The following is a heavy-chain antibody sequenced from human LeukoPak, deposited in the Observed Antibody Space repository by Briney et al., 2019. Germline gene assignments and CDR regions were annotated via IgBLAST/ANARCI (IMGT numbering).Heavy chain of an antibody. J-gene: IGHJ3*01. V-gene: IGHV3-7*01. CDR2: IKQDGSEK. D-gene: IGHD3-3*01. Sequence: GGSLRLSCAASGFTFSNYWMTWVRQPPGKGLEWVANIKQDGSEKYYLDSVKSRFTISRDNAKKSLYLQMNSLRAKDTAVYYCARDYVTIFGVVIWVAFDLWGQGQWSPSLQ. CDR3: ARDYVTIFGVVIWVAFDL. CDR1: GFTFSNYW.